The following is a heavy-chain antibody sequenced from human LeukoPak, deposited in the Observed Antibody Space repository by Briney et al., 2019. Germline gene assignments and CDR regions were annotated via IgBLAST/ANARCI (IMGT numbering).Heavy chain of an antibody. CDR2: MKYDGSEK. J-gene: IGHJ4*02. CDR3: VREKTTGPYYFDY. CDR1: GFIFTNYW. D-gene: IGHD1-1*01. V-gene: IGHV3-7*03. Sequence: GGSLRLSCEASGFIFTNYWMSWVRQTPGKGLEWVANMKYDGSEKHYVDSVKGRFTISRDNAKNSVSLQMTSLRAEDTAVYYCVREKTTGPYYFDYWGQGTLVTVSS.